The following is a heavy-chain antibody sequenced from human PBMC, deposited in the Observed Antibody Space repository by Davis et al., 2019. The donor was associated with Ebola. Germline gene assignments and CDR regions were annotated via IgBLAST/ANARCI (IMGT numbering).Heavy chain of an antibody. J-gene: IGHJ4*02. CDR2: ISGGGGST. Sequence: PGGSLRLSCAASGLTFSLYAMNWVRQAPGKGLEWVSVISGGGGSTDYADSVKGRFTISRNNFKNTVYLQMNSLRAEDSAIYYCAKDNILPTFGGVSPHWGQGTLVTVSS. CDR3: AKDNILPTFGGVSPH. CDR1: GLTFSLYA. V-gene: IGHV3-23*01. D-gene: IGHD3-16*01.